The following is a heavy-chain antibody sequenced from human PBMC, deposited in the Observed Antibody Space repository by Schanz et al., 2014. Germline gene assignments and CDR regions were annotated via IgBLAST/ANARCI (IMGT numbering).Heavy chain of an antibody. V-gene: IGHV1-18*01. D-gene: IGHD2-2*01. CDR2: ISPYNGNT. CDR3: ARDRRRYCSTASCLHDNWFDP. CDR1: GGTFSSYT. Sequence: QVHLVQSGSEVKKPGSSVKVSCKASGGTFSSYTISWVRQAPGQGLEWMGWISPYNGNTNYAQKVQGRVTMTTDTSTGTAYMELRSLRSDDTAVYYCARDRRRYCSTASCLHDNWFDPWGQGTLVIVSS. J-gene: IGHJ5*02.